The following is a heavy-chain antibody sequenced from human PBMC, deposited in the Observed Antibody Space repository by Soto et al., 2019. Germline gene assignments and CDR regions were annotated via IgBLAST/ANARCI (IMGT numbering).Heavy chain of an antibody. CDR2: INAGNGNT. Sequence: ASVKVSCKASGYTFTSYAMHWVRQAPGQRLEWMGWINAGNGNTKYSQKFQGRVTITRDTSASTAYMELSSLRSEDTAVYYCARAPIFGVVTTYYFDSWGQGALLTVSS. J-gene: IGHJ4*02. CDR1: GYTFTSYA. D-gene: IGHD3-3*01. CDR3: ARAPIFGVVTTYYFDS. V-gene: IGHV1-3*01.